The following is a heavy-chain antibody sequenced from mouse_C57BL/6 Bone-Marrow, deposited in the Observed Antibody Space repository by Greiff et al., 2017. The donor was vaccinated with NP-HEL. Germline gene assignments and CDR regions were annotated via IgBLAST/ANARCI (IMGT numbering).Heavy chain of an antibody. CDR3: ARGRDYYYYDGFAY. J-gene: IGHJ3*01. D-gene: IGHD2-4*01. CDR1: GYTFTSYW. Sequence: QVQLQQPGAELVKPGASVKLSCKASGYTFTSYWMHWVKQRPGQGLEWIGMIHPNSGSTNYNEKFKSKATLTVDKSSSTAYMQLSSLTSEDSAVYYCARGRDYYYYDGFAYWGQGTLVTVSA. CDR2: IHPNSGST. V-gene: IGHV1-64*01.